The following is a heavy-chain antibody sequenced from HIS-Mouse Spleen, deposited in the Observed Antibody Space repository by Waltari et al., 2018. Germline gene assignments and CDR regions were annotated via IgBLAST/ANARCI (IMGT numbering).Heavy chain of an antibody. CDR2: INPNSGGT. V-gene: IGHV1-2*02. CDR1: GYTFTGYS. J-gene: IGHJ4*02. Sequence: QLQLVQSGAEVKKPGASVKGSCKASGYTFTGYSMPGGRQAPGQGLEWMGWINPNSGGTNYAQKFQGRVTMTRDTSISTAYMELSRLRSDDTAVYYCARVSSGGSDFDYWGQGTLVTVSS. CDR3: ARVSSGGSDFDY. D-gene: IGHD3-16*01.